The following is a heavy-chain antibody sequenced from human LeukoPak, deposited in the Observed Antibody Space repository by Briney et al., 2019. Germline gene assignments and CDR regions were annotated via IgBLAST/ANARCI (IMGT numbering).Heavy chain of an antibody. CDR2: IYYSGST. Sequence: SETLSLTCTVSGGSISSYYWSWIRQPPGKGLEWIGYIYYSGSTNYNPSLKSRVTISVDTSKNQFSLKLSSVTAADTAVYHCARHFSNGDYGYDYWGQGTLVTVSS. CDR1: GGSISSYY. V-gene: IGHV4-59*08. CDR3: ARHFSNGDYGYDY. D-gene: IGHD4-17*01. J-gene: IGHJ4*02.